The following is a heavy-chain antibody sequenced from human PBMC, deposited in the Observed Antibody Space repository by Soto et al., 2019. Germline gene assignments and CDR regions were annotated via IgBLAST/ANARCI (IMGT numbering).Heavy chain of an antibody. CDR2: IYYTGST. Sequence: SETLSLTCPVSGDSINNYYWSWIRQPPGKRRGWIGYIYYTGSTTYNPSLESRVTMSVDTSKNQFSLKLSSVNAADTAVYYCAKYRRTEAEGFTLDYWGRGTLVTVSS. V-gene: IGHV4-59*01. D-gene: IGHD6-13*01. CDR3: AKYRRTEAEGFTLDY. CDR1: GDSINNYY. J-gene: IGHJ4*02.